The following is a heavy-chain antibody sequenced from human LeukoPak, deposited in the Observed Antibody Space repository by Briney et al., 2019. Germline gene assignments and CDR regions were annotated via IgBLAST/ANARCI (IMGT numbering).Heavy chain of an antibody. CDR2: INAGNGNT. CDR3: ASRSHYDSEDNAFDI. D-gene: IGHD3-16*01. V-gene: IGHV1-3*01. J-gene: IGHJ3*02. CDR1: GYTFTSYA. Sequence: ASVNVSCKASGYTFTSYAMHWVRQAPGQRLEWMGWINAGNGNTKYSQKFQGRVTITRDTSASTAYMELSSLRSEDTAVYYCASRSHYDSEDNAFDIWGQGTMVTVSS.